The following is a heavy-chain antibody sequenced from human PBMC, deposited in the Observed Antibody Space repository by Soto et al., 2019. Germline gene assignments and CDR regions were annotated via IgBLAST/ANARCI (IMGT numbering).Heavy chain of an antibody. J-gene: IGHJ4*02. V-gene: IGHV3-33*01. CDR2: IWYDGSNK. Sequence: GGSPRLSCAASGLTFSSSVMHRVRQAPGKGLEWVAVIWYDGSNKYYADSVKGRFTISRDNSKNTLYLQMNSLRAEDTAVYYCARDYDSSGYPRYYFDYWGQGT. CDR3: ARDYDSSGYPRYYFDY. CDR1: GLTFSSSV. D-gene: IGHD3-22*01.